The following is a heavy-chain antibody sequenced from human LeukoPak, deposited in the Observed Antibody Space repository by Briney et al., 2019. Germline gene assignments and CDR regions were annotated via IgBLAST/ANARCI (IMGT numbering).Heavy chain of an antibody. CDR3: ARALTMTHIGDWFDP. CDR2: IYYSGRP. Sequence: PSETLSLTCTVSGGSISSYYWSWIRQPPGKGLEWIGYIYYSGRPNFNPSLKSRVTMSVDTSKTQFSLKLSSVTAADTAVYYCARALTMTHIGDWFDPWGPGIFVTVSS. J-gene: IGHJ5*02. D-gene: IGHD5-24*01. V-gene: IGHV4-59*01. CDR1: GGSISSYY.